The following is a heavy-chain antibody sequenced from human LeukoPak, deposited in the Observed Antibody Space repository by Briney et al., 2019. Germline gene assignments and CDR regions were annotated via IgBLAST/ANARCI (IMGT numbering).Heavy chain of an antibody. Sequence: GESLKISCKGSGYTFTTYWIGWVRQMPGKCLECLGVIYPGDSDTRYSPSFQGQVTISADKSLTTAYLQWTSLKASDTAIYYCARSGYYGSGNYYKAIYYFDSWGQGTQVTVSS. CDR1: GYTFTTYW. J-gene: IGHJ4*02. V-gene: IGHV5-51*01. CDR2: IYPGDSDT. D-gene: IGHD3-10*01. CDR3: ARSGYYGSGNYYKAIYYFDS.